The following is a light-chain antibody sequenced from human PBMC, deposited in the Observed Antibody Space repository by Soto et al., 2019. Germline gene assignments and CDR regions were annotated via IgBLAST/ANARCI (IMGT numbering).Light chain of an antibody. V-gene: IGKV1-5*01. J-gene: IGKJ2*01. Sequence: DIQLTQSPSTLSASVGDRVTLTCRASQSLNTRLAWYQQRPGKAPKLLIYDASTLESGVPSRFSGGGSGTEFTLTVSSLQPDDFATYYCQQYNDSFPYTFGQGTKVDIK. CDR1: QSLNTR. CDR2: DAS. CDR3: QQYNDSFPYT.